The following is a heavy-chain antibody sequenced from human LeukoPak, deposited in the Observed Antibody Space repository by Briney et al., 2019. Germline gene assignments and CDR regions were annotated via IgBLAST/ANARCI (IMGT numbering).Heavy chain of an antibody. CDR2: INPNSGNT. CDR1: EYSFTSYD. D-gene: IGHD3-3*01. CDR3: ARGVPTLWNGYFTEFDH. J-gene: IGHJ4*02. V-gene: IGHV1-8*01. Sequence: ASVKVSCKASEYSFTSYDINWVRQAPGQGLQWLGWINPNSGNTDYAQKFQDRVFMTTDSSINTAYLELRSLKSEDTAVYYCARGVPTLWNGYFTEFDHWGQGTLVTVSS.